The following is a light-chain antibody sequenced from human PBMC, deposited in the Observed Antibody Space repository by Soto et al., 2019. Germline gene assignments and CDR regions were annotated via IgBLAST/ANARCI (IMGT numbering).Light chain of an antibody. Sequence: DIQVTQSPSSLSASVGDRVTITCRTSHNFATYLYWYQHRPGKAPNLLIYTATSLQSGVPSRFSGSGTGTDFTLTISALQPEDFTSYFCQQTYATPFTFGRGT. CDR2: TAT. J-gene: IGKJ3*01. CDR1: HNFATY. V-gene: IGKV1-39*01. CDR3: QQTYATPFT.